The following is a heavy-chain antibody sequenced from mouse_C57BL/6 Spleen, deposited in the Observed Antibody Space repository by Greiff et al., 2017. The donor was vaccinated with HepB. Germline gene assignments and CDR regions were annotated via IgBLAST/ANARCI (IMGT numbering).Heavy chain of an antibody. J-gene: IGHJ1*03. D-gene: IGHD3-3*01. Sequence: EVKLMESGGGLVKPGGSLKLSCAASGFTFSSYAMSWVRQTPEKRLEWVATISDGGSYTYYPDNVKGRFTISRDNAKNNLYLQMSHLKSEDTAMYYCARDGGRGRYFDVWGTGTTVTVSS. CDR2: ISDGGSYT. CDR3: ARDGGRGRYFDV. CDR1: GFTFSSYA. V-gene: IGHV5-4*01.